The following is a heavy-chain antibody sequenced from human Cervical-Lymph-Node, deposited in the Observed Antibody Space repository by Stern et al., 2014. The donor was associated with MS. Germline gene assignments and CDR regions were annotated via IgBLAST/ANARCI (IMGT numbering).Heavy chain of an antibody. CDR3: ARGGAGAIDY. D-gene: IGHD1-26*01. CDR2: INNEGSST. CDR1: GFTFSNHW. Sequence: VQLVESGGGIVQPGGSLRLSCAASGFTFSNHWIHWVRQAPGKGLVWVSYINNEGSSTSYADSVKGRFTISRDNAKDTLYLQMNSLRAEDTAVYYCARGGAGAIDYWGQGTLVTVSS. V-gene: IGHV3-74*02. J-gene: IGHJ4*02.